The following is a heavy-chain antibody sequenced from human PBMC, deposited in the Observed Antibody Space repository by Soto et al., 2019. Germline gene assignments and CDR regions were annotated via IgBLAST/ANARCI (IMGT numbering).Heavy chain of an antibody. CDR1: GGSISSGGYY. J-gene: IGHJ4*02. CDR2: IYYSRST. V-gene: IGHV4-31*03. D-gene: IGHD3-3*01. Sequence: QVQLQESGPGLVKPSQTLSLTCTVSGGSISSGGYYWSWIRQHPGKGLEWIGYIYYSRSTYYNPSLKSRVTISVDTSKNQFSLKLSSVTAADTAVYYCARDDHDFWSGYYTGYLYWGQGTLVTVSS. CDR3: ARDDHDFWSGYYTGYLY.